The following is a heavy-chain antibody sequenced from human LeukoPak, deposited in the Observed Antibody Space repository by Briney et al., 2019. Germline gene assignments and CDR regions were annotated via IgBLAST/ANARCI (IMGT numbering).Heavy chain of an antibody. D-gene: IGHD1-14*01. CDR1: GFTFGDYA. CDR2: IRSKAYGGTT. CDR3: TRVLTDSRGAFGY. V-gene: IGHV3-49*04. Sequence: PGGSLRLSCTASGFTFGDYAMSWVRQAPGKGLEGVGFIRSKAYGGTTEYAASVKGRFTISRDDSKSITYLQMNSLKTEGTALYFCTRVLTDSRGAFGYWGQGTLVTVSS. J-gene: IGHJ4*02.